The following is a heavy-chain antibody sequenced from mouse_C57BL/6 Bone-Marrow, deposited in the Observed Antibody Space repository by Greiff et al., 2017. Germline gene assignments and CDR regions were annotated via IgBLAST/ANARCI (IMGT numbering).Heavy chain of an antibody. CDR2: IYPGSGST. CDR3: ARFITYDSSAY. Sequence: VQLQQPGAELVKPGASVKMSCKASGYTFTSYWITWVKQRPGQGLEWIGDIYPGSGSTNYNDKFKSKATLTVDTSSSTAYMQLSSLTSEDSAVYYCARFITYDSSAYWGQGTLVTVSA. CDR1: GYTFTSYW. D-gene: IGHD1-1*01. V-gene: IGHV1-55*01. J-gene: IGHJ3*01.